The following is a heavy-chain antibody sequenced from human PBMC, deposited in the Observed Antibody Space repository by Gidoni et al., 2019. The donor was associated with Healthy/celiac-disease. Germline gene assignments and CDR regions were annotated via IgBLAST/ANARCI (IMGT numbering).Heavy chain of an antibody. CDR2: INPNSGGT. D-gene: IGHD6-19*01. Sequence: QVQLVQSGAEVKKPGASVKVSCKASGYTFTGYYMHWVRQAPGQGLEWMGWINPNSGGTNYAQKFQGWVTMTRDTSISTAYMELSRLRADDTAVYYCARDSAVAVAGTSYYYGMDVWGQGTTVTVSS. J-gene: IGHJ6*02. CDR1: GYTFTGYY. V-gene: IGHV1-2*04. CDR3: ARDSAVAVAGTSYYYGMDV.